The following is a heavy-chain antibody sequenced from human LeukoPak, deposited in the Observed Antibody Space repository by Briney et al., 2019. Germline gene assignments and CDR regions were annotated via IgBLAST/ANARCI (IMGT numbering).Heavy chain of an antibody. D-gene: IGHD6-19*01. Sequence: SETLSLTCTVSGGSISNHYWNWIRQPAGKGLEWIGRIHISGSTNYNSSLRTRVAMSVDTSKNQFSLRLNSVTAADTAVYYCARDAPFTGYNIAWPPGYWDQGTLVTVSS. CDR1: GGSISNHY. CDR3: ARDAPFTGYNIAWPPGY. CDR2: IHISGST. V-gene: IGHV4-4*07. J-gene: IGHJ4*02.